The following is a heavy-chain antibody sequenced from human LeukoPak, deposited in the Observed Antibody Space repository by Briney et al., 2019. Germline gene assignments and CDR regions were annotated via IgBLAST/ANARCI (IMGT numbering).Heavy chain of an antibody. V-gene: IGHV3-74*01. CDR1: GFTFSSSW. CDR2: IHREESSI. D-gene: IGHD6-13*01. J-gene: IGHJ3*02. Sequence: PGGSLRLSCAGSGFTFSSSWIHWVRQDPGKGLVWVSRIHREESSISYADSVKGRFTISRDNAKNTLYLQMNSLRAEDTAVYCCTRGNLAAGGAFDIWGQGTVVTVSS. CDR3: TRGNLAAGGAFDI.